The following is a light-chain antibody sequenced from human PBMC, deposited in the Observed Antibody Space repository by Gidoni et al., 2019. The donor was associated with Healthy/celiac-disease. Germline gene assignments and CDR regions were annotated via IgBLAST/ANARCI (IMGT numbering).Light chain of an antibody. CDR3: QQSYSTPQT. V-gene: IGKV1-39*01. CDR1: QSISSY. CDR2: AAS. Sequence: DIQMTQSPSSLSASVGDRVTITCRASQSISSYLHWYQQKPGKAPKLLIYAASSLQSGVPSRFSGSGSVTDFTLTISSLQPEDFATYYCQQSYSTPQTFGGGTKVEIK. J-gene: IGKJ4*01.